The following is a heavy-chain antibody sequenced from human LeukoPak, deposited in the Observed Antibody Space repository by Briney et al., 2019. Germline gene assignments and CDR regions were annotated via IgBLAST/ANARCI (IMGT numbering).Heavy chain of an antibody. CDR3: AKDYYYGSSYYYGMDV. J-gene: IGHJ6*02. V-gene: IGHV3-9*01. D-gene: IGHD3-10*01. CDR2: ISWNSGGI. CDR1: GFTFDDYG. Sequence: GRSLRLSCAASGFTFDDYGMHWVRQAPGKGLEWVSGISWNSGGIGYADSVKGRFIISRDNAKNSLYLQMNSLRAEDTALYYCAKDYYYGSSYYYGMDVWGQGTTVTVSS.